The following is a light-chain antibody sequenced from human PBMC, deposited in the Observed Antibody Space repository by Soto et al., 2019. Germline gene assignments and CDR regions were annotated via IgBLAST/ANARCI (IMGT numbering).Light chain of an antibody. V-gene: IGKV1-5*02. CDR1: QSISDW. CDR3: QQYNSYS. Sequence: VQMTLSPPSLSSSVGDRVTIICRASQSISDWLAWYQQKPGRAPKLLIYDISNLEIGVPSRFSGSGSGTEFTLTISGLQPDDFATYHCQQYNSYSVGQGTKVDIK. CDR2: DIS. J-gene: IGKJ1*01.